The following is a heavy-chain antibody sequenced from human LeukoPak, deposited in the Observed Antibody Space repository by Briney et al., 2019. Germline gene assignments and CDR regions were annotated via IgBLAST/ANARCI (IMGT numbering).Heavy chain of an antibody. CDR1: GYTFTSYG. CDR2: IRVYNGNT. V-gene: IGHV1-18*01. J-gene: IGHJ6*03. Sequence: ASVKVSCKASGYTFTSYGINWVRQAPGQGPKWMGWIRVYNGNTIYAQKLQGRVTMTTDTSTSTAYMELRSLRSDDTAVYYCARGPGGRSGYYPLEDYYYYYYMDVWGKGTTVTVSS. D-gene: IGHD3-22*01. CDR3: ARGPGGRSGYYPLEDYYYYYYMDV.